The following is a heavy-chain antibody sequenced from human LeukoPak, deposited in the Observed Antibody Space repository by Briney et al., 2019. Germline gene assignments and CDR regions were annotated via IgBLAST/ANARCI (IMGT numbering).Heavy chain of an antibody. V-gene: IGHV1-46*01. Sequence: ASGKVSCKASGYTFTNYYMHWVRQAPGQGLEWMGIINPSGGSTTYAQKFQGRVTMTRDTSTSTVYMELSGLTSEDTAAYYCAREGILGATNYFDYWGQGTLVTVSS. CDR3: AREGILGATNYFDY. J-gene: IGHJ4*02. CDR2: INPSGGST. CDR1: GYTFTNYY. D-gene: IGHD1-26*01.